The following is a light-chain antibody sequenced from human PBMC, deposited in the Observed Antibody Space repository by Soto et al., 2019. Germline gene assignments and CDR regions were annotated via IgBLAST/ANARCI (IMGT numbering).Light chain of an antibody. CDR1: QDVVNY. J-gene: IGKJ2*01. CDR3: QQSRTTAYT. CDR2: AAS. Sequence: DIQVTQSPSSLSASVGDRVTITCRAGQDVVNYLNWYQQKPGKAPRLLIYAASSLQSGVPSRFSGSGSGTTFTLTITDLQPEDVATYYCQQSRTTAYTFAQGTK. V-gene: IGKV1-39*01.